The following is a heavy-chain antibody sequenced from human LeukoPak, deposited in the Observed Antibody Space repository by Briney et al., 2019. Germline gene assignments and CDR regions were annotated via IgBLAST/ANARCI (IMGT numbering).Heavy chain of an antibody. V-gene: IGHV1-18*01. J-gene: IGHJ5*02. CDR1: GYTFTSYG. CDR3: ARGAGHIAAAGNGWFDP. CDR2: ISAYNGNT. D-gene: IGHD6-13*01. Sequence: ASAKVSCKASGYTFTSYGISWVRQGPGQGLEWMGWISAYNGNTNYAQKLQGRVTMTTDTSTSTAYMELSSLRSEDTALYYCARGAGHIAAAGNGWFDPWGEGTLVTVSS.